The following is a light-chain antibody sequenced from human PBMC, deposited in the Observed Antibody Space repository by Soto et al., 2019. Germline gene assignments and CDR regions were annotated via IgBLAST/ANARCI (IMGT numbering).Light chain of an antibody. V-gene: IGKV1-33*01. Sequence: DVQMTQSPSSLSASVGDRVTITCQASHDIGTYLNWYQHKPGKAPKLLISYTSHLATGVPARFSGSGSDTYFTFTITNLQAEDFAAYYCQQFDSVPLTFGGGTNVEIK. CDR2: YTS. CDR3: QQFDSVPLT. CDR1: HDIGTY. J-gene: IGKJ4*01.